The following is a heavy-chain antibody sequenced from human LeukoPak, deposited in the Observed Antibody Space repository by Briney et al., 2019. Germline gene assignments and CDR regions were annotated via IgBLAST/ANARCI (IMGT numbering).Heavy chain of an antibody. Sequence: PGGSLRLSCAASGFTFDDYAMHWVRQAPGKGLEWVSGISWNSGSIGYADSVKGRFTISRDNAKNSLYLQMNSLRAEDTALYYCAKGAPKEPYYYGMDVWGQGTTVTVSS. J-gene: IGHJ6*02. CDR2: ISWNSGSI. CDR1: GFTFDDYA. V-gene: IGHV3-9*01. CDR3: AKGAPKEPYYYGMDV.